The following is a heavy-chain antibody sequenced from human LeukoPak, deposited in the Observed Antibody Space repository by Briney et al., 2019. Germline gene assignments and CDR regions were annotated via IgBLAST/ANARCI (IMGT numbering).Heavy chain of an antibody. V-gene: IGHV3-48*03. CDR2: ISSSGSTI. Sequence: PVGSLRLSCAASGFTFSSYEMNWVRQAPGKGLEWVSHISSSGSTIYYADSVKGRFTISRDNAKNSLYLQMNSLRAEDTAVYYCAGITYPFRYWGQGTLVTVSS. CDR3: AGITYPFRY. CDR1: GFTFSSYE. J-gene: IGHJ4*02. D-gene: IGHD3-10*01.